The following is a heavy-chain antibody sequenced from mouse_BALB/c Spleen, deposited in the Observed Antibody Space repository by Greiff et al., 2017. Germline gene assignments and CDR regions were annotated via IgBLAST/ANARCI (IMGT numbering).Heavy chain of an antibody. V-gene: IGHV1-9*01. CDR1: GYTFSSYW. Sequence: QVQLQQSGAELMKPGPSVKISCKATGYTFSSYWIEWVRQRPGHGLEWIGEILPGSGSTNYNEKFKGKATFTADTFSNTAYMQLSSLTSEDSAVYYCARGYYYGSSYVNFDYWGQGTTLTVSS. CDR2: ILPGSGST. D-gene: IGHD1-1*01. J-gene: IGHJ2*01. CDR3: ARGYYYGSSYVNFDY.